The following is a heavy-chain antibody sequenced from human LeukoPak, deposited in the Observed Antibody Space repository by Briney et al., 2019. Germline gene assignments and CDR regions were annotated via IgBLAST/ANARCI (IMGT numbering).Heavy chain of an antibody. V-gene: IGHV3-9*03. J-gene: IGHJ4*02. D-gene: IGHD6-13*01. CDR3: AKDISVGSSSWFDY. CDR1: GFTFDDYA. CDR2: ISWNSGSL. Sequence: GRSLRLSCAASGFTFDDYAMHWVRQAPGKGLEWVSGISWNSGSLGYADSVKGRFTISRDNAKNSLYLQMNSLRAEDMALYYCAKDISVGSSSWFDYWGQGTLVTVSS.